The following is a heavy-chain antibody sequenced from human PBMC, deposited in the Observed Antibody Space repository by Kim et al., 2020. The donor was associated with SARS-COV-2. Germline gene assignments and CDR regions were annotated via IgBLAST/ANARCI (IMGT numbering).Heavy chain of an antibody. CDR1: GYTFTSYA. V-gene: IGHV1-3*01. CDR3: ARDCGGDCYSWVAFDI. CDR2: INAGNGNT. D-gene: IGHD2-21*02. Sequence: ASVKVSCKASGYTFTSYAMHWVRQAPGQRLEWMGWINAGNGNTKYSQKFQGRVTITRDTSASTAYMELSSLRSEDTAVYYCARDCGGDCYSWVAFDIWGQGTMVTVSS. J-gene: IGHJ3*02.